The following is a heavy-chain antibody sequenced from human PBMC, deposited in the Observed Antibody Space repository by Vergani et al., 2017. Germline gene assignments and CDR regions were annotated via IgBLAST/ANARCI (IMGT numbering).Heavy chain of an antibody. Sequence: QVQLVQSGAEVKKPVASVKVSCKASGYTFTSYYMHWVRQAPGQGLEWMGILNPSGGSTSYAQKFQGRVTRTRETSTSTVYMELRSLRSEDTAVYYCARESRYGSSTSCYVGRDWFEPGGQGTLVTVDS. CDR1: GYTFTSYY. CDR2: LNPSGGST. D-gene: IGHD2-2*01. CDR3: ARESRYGSSTSCYVGRDWFEP. V-gene: IGHV1-46*01. J-gene: IGHJ5*02.